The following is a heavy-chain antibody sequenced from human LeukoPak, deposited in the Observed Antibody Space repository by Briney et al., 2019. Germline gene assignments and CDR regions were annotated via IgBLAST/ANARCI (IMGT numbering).Heavy chain of an antibody. D-gene: IGHD3-10*01. V-gene: IGHV1-18*01. CDR1: GYTFTTYG. CDR2: ISAYNGNT. CDR3: ARVTYYYGSGSYYNYPDY. J-gene: IGHJ4*02. Sequence: ASVKVSCKASGYTFTTYGISWVRQAPGQGLEWMGWISAYNGNTNYAQKLQGRVTMTTDTSTSTAYMELRSLRSDDTAVYYCARVTYYYGSGSYYNYPDYWGQGTLVAVSS.